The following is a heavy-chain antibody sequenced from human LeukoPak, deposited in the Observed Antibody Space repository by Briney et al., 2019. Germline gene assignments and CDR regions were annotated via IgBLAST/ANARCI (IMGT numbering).Heavy chain of an antibody. D-gene: IGHD6-13*01. J-gene: IGHJ4*02. Sequence: GGSLRLSCAASAFTFSSYSMNWVRQAPGKGLEWVSYISSSGSTIYYADSVKGRFTISRDNAKNSLYLQMNSLRAEDTAVYYCARVGSSWSRFFDYWGQGTLVTVSS. V-gene: IGHV3-48*04. CDR3: ARVGSSWSRFFDY. CDR2: ISSSGSTI. CDR1: AFTFSSYS.